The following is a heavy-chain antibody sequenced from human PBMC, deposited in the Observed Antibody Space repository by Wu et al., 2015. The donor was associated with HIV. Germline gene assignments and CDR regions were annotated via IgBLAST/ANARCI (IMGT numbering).Heavy chain of an antibody. Sequence: GAEVKKPGASVKVSCGTSGYSFTNYYIHWVRQAPGHGLEWMAWINPSGGTTDYAQKFQGRIAVTADESTRTTYMELSSLRSEDTAVYFCARELLWGEDFWGQGTLVTVSS. D-gene: IGHD2-21*01. CDR1: GYSFTNYY. CDR3: ARELLWGEDF. V-gene: IGHV1-69*13. J-gene: IGHJ4*02. CDR2: INPSGGTT.